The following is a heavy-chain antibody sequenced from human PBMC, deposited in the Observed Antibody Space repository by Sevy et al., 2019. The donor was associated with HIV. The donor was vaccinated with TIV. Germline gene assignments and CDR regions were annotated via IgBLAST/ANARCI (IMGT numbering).Heavy chain of an antibody. V-gene: IGHV3-23*01. J-gene: IGHJ4*02. CDR1: GFTFSKYS. CDR2: LSFGCGEI. D-gene: IGHD2-8*01. Sequence: GRSLILSCAASGFTFSKYSMSWVRQPPGKGLEWVSTLSFGCGEINYADSVKGRFTISRDNSKSSEYLQMNNLRPEDTAVYYCAREGCTKPHDYWGQGTLVTVSS. CDR3: AREGCTKPHDY.